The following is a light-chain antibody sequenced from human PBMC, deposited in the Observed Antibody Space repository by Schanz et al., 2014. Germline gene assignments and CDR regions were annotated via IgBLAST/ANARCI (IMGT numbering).Light chain of an antibody. CDR1: SSDVGGYNY. CDR2: EAS. J-gene: IGLJ2*01. CDR3: CSYAGSNTPVV. Sequence: QSALTQPPSASGSPGQSVTISCTGTSSDVGGYNYVSWYQQHPGKAPKLMIYEASQRPSGGSNRFSGSKSGNTASLTISGLPAEDEYDYYCCSYAGSNTPVVFGGGTKLTVL. V-gene: IGLV2-23*01.